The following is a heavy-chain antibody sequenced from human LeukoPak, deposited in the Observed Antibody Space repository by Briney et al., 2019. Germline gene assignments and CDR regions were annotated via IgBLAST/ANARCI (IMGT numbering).Heavy chain of an antibody. CDR3: ARAGDILTGSYYYYYGMDV. J-gene: IGHJ6*02. V-gene: IGHV3-21*01. Sequence: PGGSLRLSCAASGFTFSSYSMNWVRQAPGKGLEWVSSISSSSSYIYYADSVKGRFTISRDNAKNSLYLQMNSLRAEDTAVYYCARAGDILTGSYYYYYGMDVWGQGTTVTASS. CDR1: GFTFSSYS. CDR2: ISSSSSYI. D-gene: IGHD3-9*01.